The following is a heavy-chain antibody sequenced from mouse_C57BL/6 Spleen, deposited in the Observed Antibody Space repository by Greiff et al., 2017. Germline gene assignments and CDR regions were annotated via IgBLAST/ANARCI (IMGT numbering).Heavy chain of an antibody. J-gene: IGHJ2*01. D-gene: IGHD1-1*01. CDR2: INPNNGGT. CDR1: GYTFTDYY. CDR3: ARRGLYGSSFDY. Sequence: VQLQQSGPELVKPGASVKISCKASGYTFTDYYMNWVKQSHGKSLEWIGDINPNNGGTSYNQKFKGKATLTVDKSSSTAYMELRSLTSEDSAVYYCARRGLYGSSFDYWGQGTTLTVSS. V-gene: IGHV1-26*01.